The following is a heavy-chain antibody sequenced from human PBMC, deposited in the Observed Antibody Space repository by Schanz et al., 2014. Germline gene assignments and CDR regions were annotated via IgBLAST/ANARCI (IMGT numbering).Heavy chain of an antibody. CDR2: ISSGSSYA. CDR1: GFTFSDYY. Sequence: QVQLVESGGGLVKPGGSLRLSCAASGFTFSDYYMSWIRQAPGKGLEWVSDISSGSSYANYADSVKGRFTISRDNSKNTLYLQMNSLRAGDTAVYYCARGTDWNLHYWGQGALVTVSS. D-gene: IGHD1-1*01. CDR3: ARGTDWNLHY. J-gene: IGHJ4*02. V-gene: IGHV3-11*06.